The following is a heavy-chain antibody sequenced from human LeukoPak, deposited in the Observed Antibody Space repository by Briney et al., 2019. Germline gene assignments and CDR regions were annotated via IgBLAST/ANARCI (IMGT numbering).Heavy chain of an antibody. J-gene: IGHJ4*02. Sequence: SETLSLTCTVSGGSISGYYWSWIRQPAGKGLEWIGRIYSSGSTNYNPSLKSRVTMSVDTSKKQFSLRLSSVTAADTAVYFCARERYNTGWYSDYWGQGTLVTVSS. D-gene: IGHD6-19*01. CDR1: GGSISGYY. CDR2: IYSSGST. V-gene: IGHV4-4*07. CDR3: ARERYNTGWYSDY.